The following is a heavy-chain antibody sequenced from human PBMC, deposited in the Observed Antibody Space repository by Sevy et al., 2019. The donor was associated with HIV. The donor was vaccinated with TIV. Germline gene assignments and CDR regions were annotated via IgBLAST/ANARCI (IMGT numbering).Heavy chain of an antibody. Sequence: GGSLRLSCAASGFTFSTYAMSWVRQAPGKGLEWISSISGGAGSTYYADSVKGRFTISRDNSRNTLYVQMNSLRVEDTAVYYSAIGALGNSGGLEDQWGQGTLVTVSS. D-gene: IGHD3-3*01. J-gene: IGHJ4*02. CDR3: AIGALGNSGGLEDQ. V-gene: IGHV3-23*01. CDR2: ISGGAGST. CDR1: GFTFSTYA.